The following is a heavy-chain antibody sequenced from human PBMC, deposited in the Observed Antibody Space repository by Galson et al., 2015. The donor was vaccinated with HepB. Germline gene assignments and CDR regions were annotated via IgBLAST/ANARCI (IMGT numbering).Heavy chain of an antibody. Sequence: SLRLSCAASGFTFGDYAMSWFRQAPGKGLEWVGFIRSKAYGGTTEYAASVKGRFTISRDDSKSIAYLQMNSLKTEDTAVYYCTRALLGYCSSTSCPHLDYWGQGTLVTVSS. CDR3: TRALLGYCSSTSCPHLDY. D-gene: IGHD2-2*01. CDR2: IRSKAYGGTT. J-gene: IGHJ4*02. CDR1: GFTFGDYA. V-gene: IGHV3-49*03.